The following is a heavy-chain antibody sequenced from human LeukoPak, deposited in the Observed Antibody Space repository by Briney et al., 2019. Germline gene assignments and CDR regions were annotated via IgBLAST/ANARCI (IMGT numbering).Heavy chain of an antibody. CDR3: AKCRNGYSYGFCYYGMDV. V-gene: IGHV3-30*18. Sequence: PGGSLRLSCAASGFTFSSYGTHWVRQAPGKGLEWVAVISYDGSNKYYADSVKGRFTISRDNSKNTLYLQMNSLRAEDTAVYYCAKCRNGYSYGFCYYGMDVWGQGTAVTVSS. J-gene: IGHJ6*02. CDR2: ISYDGSNK. D-gene: IGHD5-18*01. CDR1: GFTFSSYG.